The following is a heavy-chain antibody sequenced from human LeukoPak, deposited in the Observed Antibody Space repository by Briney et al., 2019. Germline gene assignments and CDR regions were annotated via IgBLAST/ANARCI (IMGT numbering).Heavy chain of an antibody. D-gene: IGHD3-10*01. CDR3: ARGTVVLWFGETDAFDI. CDR1: GFTFSDYY. V-gene: IGHV3-11*06. J-gene: IGHJ3*02. CDR2: ISSSSSYT. Sequence: GGSLRLSCAASGFTFSDYYMSWVRQAPGKGLEWVSYISSSSSYTNYADSVKDRFTISRDNAKNSLYLQMNSLRAEDTAVYYCARGTVVLWFGETDAFDIWGQGTMVTVSS.